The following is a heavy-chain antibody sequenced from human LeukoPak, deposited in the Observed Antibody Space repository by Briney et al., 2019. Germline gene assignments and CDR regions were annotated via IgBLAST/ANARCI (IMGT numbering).Heavy chain of an antibody. V-gene: IGHV3-48*04. CDR1: GFTFSSYS. J-gene: IGHJ6*03. CDR2: ISSSSSTI. Sequence: GGSLRLSCAASGFTFSSYSMNWVRQAPGKGLEWVSYISSSSSTIYYADSVKGRFTISRDNAKNSLYLQMNSLRAEDTAVYYCARSRDFGVVRYYYMDVWGKGTTVTVSS. D-gene: IGHD3-3*01. CDR3: ARSRDFGVVRYYYMDV.